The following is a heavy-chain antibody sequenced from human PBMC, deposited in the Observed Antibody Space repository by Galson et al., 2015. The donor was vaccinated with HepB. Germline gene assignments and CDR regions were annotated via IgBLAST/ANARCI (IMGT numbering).Heavy chain of an antibody. CDR1: GGTFRSYA. Sequence: SVKVSCKASGGTFRSYAISWVRQTPGQGLEWMGGIIPIFGTTNYAQKFQGRVTITADESKSTAYMELSSLKSEDTAVYYCARDSLREVPAAIAAYYAFDIWCQLTMVTVSS. CDR3: ARDSLREVPAAIAAYYAFDI. D-gene: IGHD2-2*02. V-gene: IGHV1-69*13. CDR2: IIPIFGTT. J-gene: IGHJ3*02.